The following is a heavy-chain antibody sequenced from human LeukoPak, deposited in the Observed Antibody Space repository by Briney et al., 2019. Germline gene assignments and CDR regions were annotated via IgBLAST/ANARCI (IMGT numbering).Heavy chain of an antibody. D-gene: IGHD1-26*01. CDR3: ASSALRLREGAFDI. Sequence: GGSLRLSCAASGFTFSSYSMNWVRQAPGKGLEWVLSISSSSSYIYYADSVKGRFTISRDNAKNSLYLQMNSLRAEDTAVYYCASSALRLREGAFDIWGQGTMVTVSS. V-gene: IGHV3-21*01. J-gene: IGHJ3*02. CDR2: ISSSSSYI. CDR1: GFTFSSYS.